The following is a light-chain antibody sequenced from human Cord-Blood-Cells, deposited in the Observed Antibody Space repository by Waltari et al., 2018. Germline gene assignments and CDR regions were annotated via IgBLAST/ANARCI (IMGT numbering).Light chain of an antibody. CDR3: MQALQTPLT. J-gene: IGKJ3*01. CDR1: QSLLHSNGYNY. CDR2: LGS. V-gene: IGKV2-28*01. Sequence: EIVRTQSPLSLPVTPEEPASISCRSSQSLLHSNGYNYLDWYLQKPGQSPKLLIYLGSNRASGVPDRFSGSGSGTDFTLKISRVEAEDVGVYYCMQALQTPLTFGPGTKVDIK.